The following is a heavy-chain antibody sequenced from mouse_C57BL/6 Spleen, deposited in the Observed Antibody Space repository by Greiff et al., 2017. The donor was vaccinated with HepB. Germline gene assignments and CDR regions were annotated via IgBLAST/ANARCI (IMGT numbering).Heavy chain of an antibody. J-gene: IGHJ4*01. CDR3: ARRRSGTFPVAMDY. D-gene: IGHD4-1*01. Sequence: QVQLQQSGAELVKPGASVKISCKASGYAFSSYWMNWVKQRPGKGLEWIGQIYPGDGDTNYNGKLKGKATLTADKSSSTAYMQLSSLTSEDSAVYFCARRRSGTFPVAMDYWGQGTSVTVSS. V-gene: IGHV1-80*01. CDR1: GYAFSSYW. CDR2: IYPGDGDT.